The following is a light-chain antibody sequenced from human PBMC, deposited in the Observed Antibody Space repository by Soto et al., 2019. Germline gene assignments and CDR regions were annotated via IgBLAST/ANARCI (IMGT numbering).Light chain of an antibody. CDR3: QQYYSIPPT. J-gene: IGKJ4*01. V-gene: IGKV4-1*01. CDR1: QNVFFDSNNKNY. CDR2: WAS. Sequence: DTVMTQSPDSLAVSLGGRATIHCKSSQNVFFDSNNKNYLTWYQHKPGQPPKLLIYWASTRESGVPDRFSGSGSGTDFTLTISSLQAEDVAVYYCQQYYSIPPTFGGGTKVDIK.